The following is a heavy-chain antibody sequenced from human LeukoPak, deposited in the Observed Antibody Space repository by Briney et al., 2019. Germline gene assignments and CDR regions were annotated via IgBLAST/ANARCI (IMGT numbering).Heavy chain of an antibody. J-gene: IGHJ6*03. Sequence: SETLSLTCTVSGGSISSGSYYWSWIRQPAGKGLEWIGRIYTSGSTNYNPSLKSRVTISVDTSKNQFSLKLSSVTAADTAVYYCARDAHYYDSSGYYLRGNYYYYYYMDVWGKGTTVTVSS. CDR3: ARDAHYYDSSGYYLRGNYYYYYYMDV. CDR2: IYTSGST. V-gene: IGHV4-61*02. D-gene: IGHD3-22*01. CDR1: GGSISSGSYY.